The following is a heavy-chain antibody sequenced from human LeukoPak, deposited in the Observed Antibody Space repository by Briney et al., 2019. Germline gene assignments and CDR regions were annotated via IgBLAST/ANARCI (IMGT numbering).Heavy chain of an antibody. CDR3: ARVTWLSAAGTGGNFDY. V-gene: IGHV4-4*02. J-gene: IGHJ4*02. CDR1: GGSISSSNW. Sequence: SETLSLTCAVSGGSISSSNWWSWVRQPPGKGLEWIGEIYHSGSTNYNPSLKSRVTISVDKSKNQFSLKLSSVTAADTAVYYCARVTWLSAAGTGGNFDYWGQGTLVTVSS. CDR2: IYHSGST. D-gene: IGHD6-13*01.